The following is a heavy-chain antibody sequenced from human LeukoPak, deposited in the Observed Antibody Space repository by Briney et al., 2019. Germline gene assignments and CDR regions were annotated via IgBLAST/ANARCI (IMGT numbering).Heavy chain of an antibody. V-gene: IGHV4-59*08. J-gene: IGHJ2*01. CDR3: ARRDYYDTTWMGWYFDL. CDR1: GGTISSYY. D-gene: IGHD3-22*01. Sequence: ETVSLTCTVSGGTISSYYWSWIRQPPGKGLEWIGYIFYTRNTKYNPSLKSRVTISVDTSENQTSLRLRSVTAADTAVYYCARRDYYDTTWMGWYFDLWGRGTLITPFS. CDR2: IFYTRNT.